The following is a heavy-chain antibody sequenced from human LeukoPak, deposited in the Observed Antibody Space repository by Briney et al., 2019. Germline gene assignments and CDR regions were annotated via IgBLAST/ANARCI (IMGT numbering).Heavy chain of an antibody. CDR1: GFTFRTYG. CDR3: ARGRSNYYGMDV. D-gene: IGHD1-26*01. CDR2: ISSSSSYI. V-gene: IGHV3-21*06. J-gene: IGHJ6*02. Sequence: PGGPLRLSCAASGFTFRTYGMNWVRQAPGKGLEWVSYISSSSSYIYYADSVKGRFTISRDNAKNSVYLQMNSLRAEDTAVYYCARGRSNYYGMDVWGQGTTVTVSS.